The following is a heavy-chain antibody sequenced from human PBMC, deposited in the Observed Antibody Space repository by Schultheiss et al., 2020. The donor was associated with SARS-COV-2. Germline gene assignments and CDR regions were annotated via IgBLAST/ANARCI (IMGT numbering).Heavy chain of an antibody. J-gene: IGHJ4*02. CDR3: ARDVGIAAVTDDY. CDR2: IYTGGST. CDR1: GFIFSDYY. Sequence: GGSLRLSCAASGFIFSDYYMTWVRQTPGKGLEWVSTIYTGGSTYYADSVKGRFTISRDSSKNTLYLQMNSLRIEDTAVYYCARDVGIAAVTDDYWGQGTLVTVSS. V-gene: IGHV3-66*01. D-gene: IGHD6-13*01.